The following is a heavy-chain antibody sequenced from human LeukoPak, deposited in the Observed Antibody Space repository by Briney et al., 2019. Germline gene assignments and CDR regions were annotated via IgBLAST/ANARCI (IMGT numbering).Heavy chain of an antibody. Sequence: ASVKLSCEAFGFSLTSNYMHWVRQAPGQGPEWLGLINPRDDSTDYPQKLRGRVTVTRNTSTNTVYMQLSGLRSEDTAMYFCAREIAPAGKTFDYWGQGALVTVSS. J-gene: IGHJ4*02. CDR2: INPRDDST. V-gene: IGHV1-46*01. D-gene: IGHD6-13*01. CDR1: GFSLTSNY. CDR3: AREIAPAGKTFDY.